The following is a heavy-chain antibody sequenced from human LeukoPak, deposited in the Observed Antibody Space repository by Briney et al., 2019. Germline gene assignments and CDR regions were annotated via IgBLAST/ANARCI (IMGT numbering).Heavy chain of an antibody. D-gene: IGHD3-22*01. CDR1: GFIVSDNY. CDR3: ARYHYDSSGYPYYFDY. V-gene: IGHV3-53*01. J-gene: IGHJ4*02. Sequence: PGGSLRLSCAASGFIVSDNYVSWVRQAPGQGLEWVSVIYSGGSTYYADSVKGRFTISRDNSKNTVFLQLNSLRAEDTAVYYCARYHYDSSGYPYYFDYWGQGTLVTVSS. CDR2: IYSGGST.